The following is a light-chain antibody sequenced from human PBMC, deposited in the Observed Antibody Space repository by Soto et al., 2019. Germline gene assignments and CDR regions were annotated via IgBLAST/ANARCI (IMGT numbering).Light chain of an antibody. Sequence: DIQMTQSPSTLSASVGDRVTITCRASQNIRSSLAWYQQKSGKTPKVLIHRASSLKSGVPSRFSGSGSGTEFTLTISSLQPDDSATYYCQRYNTYPLTFGGGTKVEIK. J-gene: IGKJ4*01. V-gene: IGKV1-5*03. CDR3: QRYNTYPLT. CDR1: QNIRSS. CDR2: RAS.